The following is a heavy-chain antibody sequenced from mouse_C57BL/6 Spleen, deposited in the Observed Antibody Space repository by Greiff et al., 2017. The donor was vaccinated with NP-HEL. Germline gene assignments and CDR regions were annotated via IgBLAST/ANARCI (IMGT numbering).Heavy chain of an antibody. Sequence: EVMLVESGGGLVKPGGSLKLSCAASGFTFSDYGMPWVRQAPEKGLEWVAYISSGSSTIYYADTVKGRFTISRDNAKNTLFLQMTSLRSEDTAMYYCARETPFAYWGQGTLVTVSA. CDR2: ISSGSSTI. J-gene: IGHJ3*01. CDR3: ARETPFAY. V-gene: IGHV5-17*01. CDR1: GFTFSDYG.